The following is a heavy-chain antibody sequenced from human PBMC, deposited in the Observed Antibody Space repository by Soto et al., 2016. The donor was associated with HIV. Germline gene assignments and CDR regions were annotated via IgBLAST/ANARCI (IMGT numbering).Heavy chain of an antibody. J-gene: IGHJ3*02. Sequence: QVQLQQWGAGLLKPSETLSLTCAVYGGPFSAYYWSWIRQSPGKGLEWIGEINHDGDIKYNPTLQSRVIISVDTSKNQFSLKLKSVTAADTAIYYCARREWEFDWFDIVGPGDSGSPSL. CDR1: GGPFSAYY. D-gene: IGHD1-26*01. CDR3: ARREWEFDWFDI. V-gene: IGHV4-34*02. CDR2: INHDGDI.